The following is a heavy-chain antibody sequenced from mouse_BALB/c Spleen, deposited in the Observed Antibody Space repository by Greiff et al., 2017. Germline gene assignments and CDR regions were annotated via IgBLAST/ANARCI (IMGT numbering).Heavy chain of an antibody. V-gene: IGHV5-12-1*01. CDR3: ARHSYGRGAMDY. Sequence: VQLKESGGGLVKPGGSLKLSCAASGFAFSSYDMSWVRQTPEKRLEWVAYISSGGGSTYYPDTVKGRFTISRDNAKNTLYLQMSSLKSEDTAMYYCARHSYGRGAMDYWGQGTSVTVAS. J-gene: IGHJ4*01. D-gene: IGHD1-1*01. CDR1: GFAFSSYD. CDR2: ISSGGGST.